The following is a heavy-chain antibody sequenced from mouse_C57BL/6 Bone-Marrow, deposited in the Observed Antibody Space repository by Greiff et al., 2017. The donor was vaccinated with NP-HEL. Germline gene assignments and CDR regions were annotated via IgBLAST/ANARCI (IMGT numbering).Heavy chain of an antibody. CDR1: GFTFSSYA. V-gene: IGHV5-4*01. CDR2: ISDGGSYT. Sequence: EVHLVESGGGLVKPGGSLKLSCAASGFTFSSYAMSWVRQTPEKRLEWVATISDGGSYTFYPDNVKGRFTISRDNAKNNLYLQMSHLKSEDTAMPWYFDVWGTGTTVTVSS. J-gene: IGHJ1*03. CDR3: FDV.